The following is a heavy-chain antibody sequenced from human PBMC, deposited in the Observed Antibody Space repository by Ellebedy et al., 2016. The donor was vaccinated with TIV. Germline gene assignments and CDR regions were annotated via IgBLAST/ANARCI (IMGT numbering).Heavy chain of an antibody. Sequence: GGSLRLXXAASGFTFGTNAMSWVRQAPGKGLEWVSSISGSGSATNYADSVKGRFTISRDNSEKTLYLQINSLRAEDTAVYYCAKGGYCSGSSCRKRFDDWGQGTLVTVSS. D-gene: IGHD2-15*01. J-gene: IGHJ4*02. CDR1: GFTFGTNA. V-gene: IGHV3-23*01. CDR3: AKGGYCSGSSCRKRFDD. CDR2: ISGSGSAT.